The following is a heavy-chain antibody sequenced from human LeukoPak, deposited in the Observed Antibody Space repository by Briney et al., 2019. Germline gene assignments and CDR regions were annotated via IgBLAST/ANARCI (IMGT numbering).Heavy chain of an antibody. CDR2: IIPIFGTA. CDR3: ARELGIGGRGYFDY. J-gene: IGHJ4*02. D-gene: IGHD7-27*01. Sequence: SVKVSCKASGGTFSSYAISWVRQAPGQGLEWMGGIIPIFGTANYAQRFQGRVTITADESTSTAYMELSSLRSEDTAVYYCARELGIGGRGYFDYWGQGTLVTVSS. V-gene: IGHV1-69*01. CDR1: GGTFSSYA.